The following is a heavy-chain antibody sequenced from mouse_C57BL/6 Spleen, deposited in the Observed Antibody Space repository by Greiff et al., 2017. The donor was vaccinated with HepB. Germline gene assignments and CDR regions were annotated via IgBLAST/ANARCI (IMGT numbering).Heavy chain of an antibody. CDR2: IDPSDSYT. V-gene: IGHV1-50*01. J-gene: IGHJ4*01. CDR1: GYTFTSYW. CDR3: ARGDYYAMDY. Sequence: VKLQESGAELVKPGASVKLSCKASGYTFTSYWMQWVKQRPGQGLEWIGEIDPSDSYTNYNQKFKGKATLTVDTSSSTAYMQLSSLTSEDSAVYYCARGDYYAMDYWGQGTSVTVSS.